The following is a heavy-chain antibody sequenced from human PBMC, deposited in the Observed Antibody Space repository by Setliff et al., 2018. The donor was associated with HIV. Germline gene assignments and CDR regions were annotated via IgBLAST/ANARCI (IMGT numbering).Heavy chain of an antibody. D-gene: IGHD3-9*01. Sequence: PSETLSLTCAVSGGSISGYYWSWVRQPPGKGQEWIGYIYYSGSTNYNPSLRSRVTISVDTSKNQVSLRLTSVTSADTALYYCARESQQYYDILTGFNYYYGMDVWGRGITVTVSS. CDR3: ARESQQYYDILTGFNYYYGMDV. CDR1: GGSISGYY. J-gene: IGHJ6*02. CDR2: IYYSGST. V-gene: IGHV4-59*01.